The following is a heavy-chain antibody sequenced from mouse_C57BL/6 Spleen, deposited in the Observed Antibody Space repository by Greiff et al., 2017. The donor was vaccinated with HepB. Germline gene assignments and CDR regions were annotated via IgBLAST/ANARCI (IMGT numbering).Heavy chain of an antibody. V-gene: IGHV14-3*02. J-gene: IGHJ2*01. CDR1: GFDITDTY. CDR3: ARINS. CDR2: INTANGNT. Sequence: EVQLQQSGAGLVKPGASLKFSCASSGFDITDTYMPWVRQRPEQGLEWIGRINTANGNTKYEAKFQGKATIPADTSSNTAYLQLSSLTSEDTAVYYHARINSWGRGITLTDSS.